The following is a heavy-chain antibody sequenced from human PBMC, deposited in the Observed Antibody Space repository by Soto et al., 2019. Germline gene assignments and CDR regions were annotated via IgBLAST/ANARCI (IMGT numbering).Heavy chain of an antibody. D-gene: IGHD2-15*01. V-gene: IGHV1-18*01. CDR3: ANDIIEIQGAKVLDY. CDR1: GYTFTSYG. Sequence: ASVKDSCKGSGYTFTSYGISWVRQAPGQWLEWMGWISAYNGNTNYAQKLQGRITITIDTSASTVYMELSSLRSEDTAVYYCANDIIEIQGAKVLDYWGRGALVTVSS. J-gene: IGHJ4*02. CDR2: ISAYNGNT.